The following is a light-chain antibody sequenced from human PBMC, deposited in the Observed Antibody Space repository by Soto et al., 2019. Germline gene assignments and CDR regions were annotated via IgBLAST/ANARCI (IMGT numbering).Light chain of an antibody. V-gene: IGLV2-14*03. CDR2: DVS. J-gene: IGLJ3*02. CDR3: SSYTTRSILWV. CDR1: SSDVGGYNF. Sequence: QSALTQPASVSGSPGQSIILTCTGTSSDVGGYNFVSWYQQHPGKAPKLMIYDVSNRPSGVSNRFSGSKSGNTASLIISGLQGEDEADYYCSSYTTRSILWVYGGGTKLTVL.